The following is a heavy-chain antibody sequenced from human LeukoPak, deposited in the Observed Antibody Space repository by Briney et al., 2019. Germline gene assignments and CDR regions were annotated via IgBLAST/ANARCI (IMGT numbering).Heavy chain of an antibody. Sequence: PSQTLSLTCAVSGGSISSGGYSWSWIRQPPGKGLEWIGYIYHSGSTYYNPSLKSRVTISVDRSKNQFSLKLSSVTAADTAVYYCARGRAGWYYDSSAWVLYGMDVWGQGTTVTVSS. D-gene: IGHD3-22*01. CDR3: ARGRAGWYYDSSAWVLYGMDV. V-gene: IGHV4-30-2*01. CDR2: IYHSGST. CDR1: GGSISSGGYS. J-gene: IGHJ6*02.